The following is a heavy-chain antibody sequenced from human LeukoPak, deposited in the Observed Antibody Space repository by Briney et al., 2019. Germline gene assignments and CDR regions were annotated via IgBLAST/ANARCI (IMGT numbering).Heavy chain of an antibody. J-gene: IGHJ4*02. CDR1: GYTFTSYY. D-gene: IGHD1-26*01. CDR2: INPSGGST. V-gene: IGHV1-46*01. CDR3: ARDLVGATRVYYFDY. Sequence: ASVKVSCKASGYTFTSYYMHWVRQAPGQGLEWMGIINPSGGSTSYAQKFQGRVTMTRDTSTSIVYMELSSLRSEDTAVYYCARDLVGATRVYYFDYWGQGTLVTVSS.